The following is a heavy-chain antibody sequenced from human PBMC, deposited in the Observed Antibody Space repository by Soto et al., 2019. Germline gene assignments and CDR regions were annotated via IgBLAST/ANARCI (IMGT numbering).Heavy chain of an antibody. D-gene: IGHD2-15*01. Sequence: PGGSLRLSCAASVSTFSSYAMSWVRQAPGKGLEWVSVISGSGDSTYYADSVKGRFTISRDNSKNTLYLQMNSLRAEDTAVYYCARELGYCSGGNCYMEGAFDIWGQGTMVTVS. CDR1: VSTFSSYA. CDR3: ARELGYCSGGNCYMEGAFDI. J-gene: IGHJ3*02. V-gene: IGHV3-23*01. CDR2: ISGSGDST.